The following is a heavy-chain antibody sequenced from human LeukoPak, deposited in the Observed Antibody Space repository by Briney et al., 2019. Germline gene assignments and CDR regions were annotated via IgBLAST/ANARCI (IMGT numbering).Heavy chain of an antibody. Sequence: SETLSLTCTVSGGSISSYYWSWIRQPPGKGVEWIGYIYYSGSTNYNPSLKSRVTISVDKSKNQFSLKLSSVTAADTAVYYCARELSIADDAFDIWGQGTMVTVSS. CDR1: GGSISSYY. CDR3: ARELSIADDAFDI. CDR2: IYYSGST. J-gene: IGHJ3*02. V-gene: IGHV4-59*12. D-gene: IGHD6-6*01.